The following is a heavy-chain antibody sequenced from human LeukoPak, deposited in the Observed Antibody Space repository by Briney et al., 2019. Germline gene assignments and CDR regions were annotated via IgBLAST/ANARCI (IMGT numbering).Heavy chain of an antibody. V-gene: IGHV4-34*01. CDR3: ARDRYYYDSSGYTRGSYFDY. Sequence: SETLSLTCAVYGGSFSVYYWSWIRQPPGKGLEWIGEINHSGSTNYNPSLKSRVTISVDTSKNQFSLKLSSVTAADTAVYYCARDRYYYDSSGYTRGSYFDYWGQGTLVTVSS. CDR2: INHSGST. CDR1: GGSFSVYY. J-gene: IGHJ4*02. D-gene: IGHD3-22*01.